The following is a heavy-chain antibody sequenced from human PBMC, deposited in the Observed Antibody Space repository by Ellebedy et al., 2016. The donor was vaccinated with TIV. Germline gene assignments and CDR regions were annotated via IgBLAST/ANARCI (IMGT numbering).Heavy chain of an antibody. V-gene: IGHV1-69*13. J-gene: IGHJ6*02. CDR3: ARTSADYYDSSGFDMDV. CDR1: GGTFSSYA. CDR2: INAGNGNT. Sequence: SVKVSXXASGGTFSSYAISWVRQAPGQRLEWMGWINAGNGNTKYSQKFQGRVTITADESTSTAYMELSSLRSEDTAVYYCARTSADYYDSSGFDMDVWGQGTTVTVSS. D-gene: IGHD3-22*01.